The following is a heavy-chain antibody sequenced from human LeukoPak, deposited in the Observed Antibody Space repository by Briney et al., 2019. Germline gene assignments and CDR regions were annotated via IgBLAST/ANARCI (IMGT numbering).Heavy chain of an antibody. V-gene: IGHV4-38-2*01. D-gene: IGHD2-2*01. CDR1: GYSISSGYY. CDR3: ARQSRLCSSTSCYGFDY. Sequence: PSETLSLTCVVSGYSISSGYYWGWIRQPPGKGLEWIGSIYYSGSTYYTPSRKSRLTISVDTSKNQFSLRLSSVTAADTAVYYCARQSRLCSSTSCYGFDYWGQGTLVTVSS. J-gene: IGHJ4*02. CDR2: IYYSGST.